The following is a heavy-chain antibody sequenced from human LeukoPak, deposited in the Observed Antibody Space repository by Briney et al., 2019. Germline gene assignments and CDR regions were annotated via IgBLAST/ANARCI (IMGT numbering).Heavy chain of an antibody. D-gene: IGHD3-10*02. CDR1: GFTFSAYA. J-gene: IGHJ6*02. CDR3: ARDLHDYVAMDV. V-gene: IGHV3-23*01. CDR2: IGSDNKP. Sequence: GGSLRLSCEASGFTFSAYAMTWVRQAPGQGLEWVSSIGSDNKPHHSESVKGRCAISRDNSQSMLFLQLKSPRDEDTPPYYSARDLHDYVAMDVWGQGTTVTVSS.